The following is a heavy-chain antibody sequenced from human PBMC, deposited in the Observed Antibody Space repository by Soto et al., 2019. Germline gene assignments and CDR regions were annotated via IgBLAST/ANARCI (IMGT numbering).Heavy chain of an antibody. Sequence: GGSLRLSCAASGFTFSSYGMHWVRQAPGKGLEWVAVIWYGGSNKYYADSVKGRFTISRDNSKNTLYLQMNSLRAEDTAVYYCARDGRELLMEYYFDYWGQGTLVTVSS. CDR2: IWYGGSNK. CDR3: ARDGRELLMEYYFDY. V-gene: IGHV3-33*01. CDR1: GFTFSSYG. D-gene: IGHD1-26*01. J-gene: IGHJ4*02.